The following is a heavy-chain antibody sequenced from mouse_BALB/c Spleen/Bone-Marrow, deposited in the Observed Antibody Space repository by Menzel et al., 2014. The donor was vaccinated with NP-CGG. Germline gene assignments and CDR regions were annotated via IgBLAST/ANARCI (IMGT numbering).Heavy chain of an antibody. CDR3: ARGDPYYRYSDY. D-gene: IGHD2-14*01. CDR2: IHPNSGNT. J-gene: IGHJ2*01. Sequence: VQLQQSGSVLVRPGASVKLSCKASGYTFTSSWMHWAKQRPGQGLEWIGEIHPNSGNTNYNEKFKGKATLTVDTSSSTAYVDLSSLPSKDSAVYYCARGDPYYRYSDYWGQGTTLTGSS. V-gene: IGHV1S130*01. CDR1: GYTFTSSW.